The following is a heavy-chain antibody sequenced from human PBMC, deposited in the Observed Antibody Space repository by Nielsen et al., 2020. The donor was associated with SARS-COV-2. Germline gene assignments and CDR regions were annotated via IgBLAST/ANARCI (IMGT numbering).Heavy chain of an antibody. CDR3: ARAYGSGSYYGFDP. V-gene: IGHV3-48*02. CDR2: ISSSSSTI. CDR1: GFTFSSYS. D-gene: IGHD3-10*01. Sequence: GESLKISCAASGFTFSSYSMNWVRQAPGKGLEWVSYISSSSSTIYYADSVKGRFTISRDNAKNSLYLQMNSLRDEDTAVYYCARAYGSGSYYGFDPWGQGTLVTVSS. J-gene: IGHJ5*02.